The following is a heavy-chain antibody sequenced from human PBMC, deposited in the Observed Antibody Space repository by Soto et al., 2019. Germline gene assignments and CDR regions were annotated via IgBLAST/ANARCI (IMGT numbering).Heavy chain of an antibody. CDR1: GFSFGSYG. Sequence: PGGSLRLSCVASGFSFGSYGMHWVRQAPGKGLEWLAVIWYDGSNAYYADSVKGRFTISRDNSKNTLYLQMNSLRAEDTAVYYCAREINSSSYPWGQGTLVTVSS. V-gene: IGHV3-33*01. CDR2: IWYDGSNA. CDR3: AREINSSSYP. D-gene: IGHD6-6*01. J-gene: IGHJ5*02.